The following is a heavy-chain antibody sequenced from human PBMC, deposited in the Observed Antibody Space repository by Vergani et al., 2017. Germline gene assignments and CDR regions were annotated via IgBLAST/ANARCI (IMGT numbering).Heavy chain of an antibody. V-gene: IGHV3-43*01. CDR3: AKAVAGTSGNGEIDY. CDR2: ISLDGSTT. CDR1: GFTFDAYM. J-gene: IGHJ4*02. Sequence: EVQLVESGGVVIQPGGSLRLSCAASGFTFDAYMMHWVRQSPGKGLEWLSLISLDGSTTFYADSLKGRFTVSRDNSKSSLFLQMNSLRTEDTALYFCAKAVAGTSGNGEIDYWGQGTLVTVSS. D-gene: IGHD6-19*01.